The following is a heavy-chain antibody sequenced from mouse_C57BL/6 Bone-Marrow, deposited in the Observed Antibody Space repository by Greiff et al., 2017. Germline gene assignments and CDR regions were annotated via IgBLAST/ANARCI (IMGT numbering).Heavy chain of an antibody. CDR2: IYPIDGST. Sequence: VQLQQSDAELVKPGASVKISCKVSGYTFTDHTIHWMKQRPEQGLEWIGYIYPIDGSTKYNEKFKGKATLTADKSSSTAYMQLNSLTSEDSAVXFCARSEIPYGYETWFAYWGQGTLVTVSA. J-gene: IGHJ3*01. CDR3: ARSEIPYGYETWFAY. CDR1: GYTFTDHT. D-gene: IGHD2-2*01. V-gene: IGHV1-78*01.